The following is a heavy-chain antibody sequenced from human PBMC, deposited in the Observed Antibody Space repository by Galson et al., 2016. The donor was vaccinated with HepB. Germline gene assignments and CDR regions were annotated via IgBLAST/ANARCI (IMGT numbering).Heavy chain of an antibody. D-gene: IGHD2-2*01. CDR1: GFMFSRYW. CDR2: LNKDGSEK. J-gene: IGHJ4*02. Sequence: SLRLSCAASGFMFSRYWMSWVRPAAGMGLEWVANLNKDGSEKYYMDSVKGRFTISRDNAKNALYLQMNSLRAEDTAVYYCARTIVAVPGANDYFDYWGQGTLVTVSS. V-gene: IGHV3-7*01. CDR3: ARTIVAVPGANDYFDY.